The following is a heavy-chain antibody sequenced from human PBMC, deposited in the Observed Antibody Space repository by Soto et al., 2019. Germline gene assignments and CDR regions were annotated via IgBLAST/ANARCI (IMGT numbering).Heavy chain of an antibody. Sequence: SETLSLTCTVSGGSISSSSYYWGWIRQPPGKGLEWIGSIYYSGSTYYNPALKSRVTISVDTSKNQFSLKLSSVTAADTAVYYCARHDSPYYYDSSGLDPWGQGTLVTVSS. CDR2: IYYSGST. J-gene: IGHJ5*02. CDR1: GGSISSSSYY. D-gene: IGHD3-22*01. V-gene: IGHV4-39*01. CDR3: ARHDSPYYYDSSGLDP.